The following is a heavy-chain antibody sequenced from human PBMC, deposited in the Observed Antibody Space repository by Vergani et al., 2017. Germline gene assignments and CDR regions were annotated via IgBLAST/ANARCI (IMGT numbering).Heavy chain of an antibody. D-gene: IGHD1-1*01. J-gene: IGHJ6*02. CDR2: INNSGST. CDR3: ARNDRAHLYYYYCYGKDV. Sequence: QVQLQQWGAGLLKPSETLSLTCAVYGGSFSGYYWSWIRQPPGKGLEWIGEINNSGSTNYNPSLKSRVTIAVDTSKNQFSLKLSSVTAADTAVYYCARNDRAHLYYYYCYGKDVWGQGTTVTVS. CDR1: GGSFSGYY. V-gene: IGHV4-34*01.